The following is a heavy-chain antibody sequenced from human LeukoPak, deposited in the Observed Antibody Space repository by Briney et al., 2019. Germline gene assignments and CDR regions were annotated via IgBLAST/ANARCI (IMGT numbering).Heavy chain of an antibody. CDR3: ARGATAGRFSLRPTGAYYMDV. D-gene: IGHD6-13*01. CDR1: GYTFTSYG. CDR2: ISAYNGNT. J-gene: IGHJ6*03. V-gene: IGHV1-18*01. Sequence: GASVKLSCKASGYTFTSYGISWVRQAPGQGLEWMGWISAYNGNTNYAQKLQGRVTMTTDTSTSTAYMELRSLRSDDTAVYYCARGATAGRFSLRPTGAYYMDVWGKGTTVPVSS.